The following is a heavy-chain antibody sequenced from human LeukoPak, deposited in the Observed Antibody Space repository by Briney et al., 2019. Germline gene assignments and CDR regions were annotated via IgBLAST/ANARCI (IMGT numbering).Heavy chain of an antibody. CDR2: ISAYNGNT. Sequence: ASVKVFCKASGYTFTSYGISWVRQAPGEGLEWLGWISAYNGNTNYAQKLQGRVTMTTDTSTSTAYMELRSLRSDDTAVYYCARCEWFGELSWWFDPWGQGTLVTVSS. J-gene: IGHJ5*02. D-gene: IGHD3-10*01. CDR1: GYTFTSYG. V-gene: IGHV1-18*01. CDR3: ARCEWFGELSWWFDP.